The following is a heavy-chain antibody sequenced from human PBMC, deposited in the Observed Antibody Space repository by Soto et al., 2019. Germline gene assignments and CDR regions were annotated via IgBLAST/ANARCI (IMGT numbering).Heavy chain of an antibody. V-gene: IGHV3-30*18. J-gene: IGHJ6*02. CDR2: ISYDGSNK. CDR1: GFTFSSYG. CDR3: AKDKPYYYYGMDV. Sequence: LRLSCAASGFTFSSYGMHWVRQAPGKGLEWVAVISYDGSNKYYADSVKGRFTISRDNSKNTLYLQMNSLRAEDTAVYYCAKDKPYYYYGMDVWGQGTTVTVSS.